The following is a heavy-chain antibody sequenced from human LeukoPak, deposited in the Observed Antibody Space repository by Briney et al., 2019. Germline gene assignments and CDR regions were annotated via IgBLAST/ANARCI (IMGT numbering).Heavy chain of an antibody. CDR3: ARAYWGGWFSKYYFDY. V-gene: IGHV4-39*07. CDR2: INHSGST. J-gene: IGHJ4*02. Sequence: SETLSLTCTVSGGSISSSSYYWGWIRQPPGKGLEWIGEINHSGSTNYNPSLKSRVTISVDTSKNQFSLKLSSVTAADTAVYYCARAYWGGWFSKYYFDYWGQGTLVTVSS. D-gene: IGHD3-10*01. CDR1: GGSISSSSYY.